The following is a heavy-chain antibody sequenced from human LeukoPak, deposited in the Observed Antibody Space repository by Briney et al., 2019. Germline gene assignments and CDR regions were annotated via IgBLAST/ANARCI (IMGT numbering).Heavy chain of an antibody. CDR3: ARERDRRGNPYGLKHLDY. Sequence: SETLSLTCNVSGGSISDNYWNWSRQPAGKGLEWIGRIYRSGRTNYNPSLRSRITMPIDTSRNQFSLHLSSVTAADTAVYFCARERDRRGNPYGLKHLDYWGQGTRVTVPS. V-gene: IGHV4-4*07. CDR1: GGSISDNY. CDR2: IYRSGRT. J-gene: IGHJ4*02. D-gene: IGHD3-10*01.